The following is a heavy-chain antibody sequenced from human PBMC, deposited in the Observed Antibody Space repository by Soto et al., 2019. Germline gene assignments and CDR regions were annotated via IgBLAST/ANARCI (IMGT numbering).Heavy chain of an antibody. J-gene: IGHJ6*02. Sequence: QVQLVESGGGVVQPGRSLRLSCAASGLTFSTYAMHWVRQAPGKGLEWLAVMSYHGSNEYYADSVKGRFTISRDNSKNTLYLQMNSLRVEDTAVYYCARDAYGMDVWGQGTTVTVSS. D-gene: IGHD2-21*01. CDR1: GLTFSTYA. CDR3: ARDAYGMDV. CDR2: MSYHGSNE. V-gene: IGHV3-30-3*01.